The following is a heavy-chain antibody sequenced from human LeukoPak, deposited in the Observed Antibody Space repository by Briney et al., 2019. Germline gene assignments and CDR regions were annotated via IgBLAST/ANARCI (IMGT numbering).Heavy chain of an antibody. CDR2: IYYSGST. CDR3: ARGRELLWFGESPGWFDP. J-gene: IGHJ5*02. Sequence: SETLSLTCTVSGGSISSSTYYWGWIRQPPGKGLEWIGSIYYSGSTYYNPSIKSRVTISVDTSKNQFSLKLSSVTAADTAVYYCARGRELLWFGESPGWFDPWGQGTLVTVSS. CDR1: GGSISSSTYY. D-gene: IGHD3-10*01. V-gene: IGHV4-39*07.